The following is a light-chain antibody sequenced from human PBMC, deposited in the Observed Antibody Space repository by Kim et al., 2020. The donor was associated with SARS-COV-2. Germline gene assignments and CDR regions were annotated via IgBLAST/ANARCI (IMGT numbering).Light chain of an antibody. J-gene: IGLJ3*02. CDR2: YDS. Sequence: APGKTARITCGENNIGSKTVHWYQQKPGQAPVLVIYYDSDRPSGIPERFSGSNSGNTATLTISRVEAGDEADYYCQVWDRSSDHRVFGGGTKLTVL. V-gene: IGLV3-21*04. CDR1: NIGSKT. CDR3: QVWDRSSDHRV.